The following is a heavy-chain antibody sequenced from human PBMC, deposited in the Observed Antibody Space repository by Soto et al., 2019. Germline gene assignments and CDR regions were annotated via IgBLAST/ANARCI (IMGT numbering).Heavy chain of an antibody. J-gene: IGHJ4*02. V-gene: IGHV1-46*01. D-gene: IGHD6-6*01. CDR3: ARAPYSSSSFFFDY. CDR1: GYSFTSYF. Sequence: ASVKVSCKASGYSFTSYFMHWVRQAPGQGLEWMGIIHPRGGSTNYAQRFQDRVTMAWDTSTSTVYMELSSLRSDDTAVYYCARAPYSSSSFFFDYWGQGTPVTVSS. CDR2: IHPRGGST.